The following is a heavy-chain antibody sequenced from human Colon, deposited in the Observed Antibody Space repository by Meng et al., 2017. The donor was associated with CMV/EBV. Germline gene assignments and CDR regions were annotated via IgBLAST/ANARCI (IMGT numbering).Heavy chain of an antibody. Sequence: SETLSLTCKVSGSSISDNYYWGWIRQSPQKGLEWIGGFFHTGSTYYSPSLKSRVTISIDTSRNHFSLNLTSVTAADAAVYYCVRHVRYFDWHIDQWGQGALVTVSS. CDR2: FFHTGST. J-gene: IGHJ4*02. V-gene: IGHV4-38-2*02. D-gene: IGHD3-9*01. CDR3: VRHVRYFDWHIDQ. CDR1: GSSISDNYY.